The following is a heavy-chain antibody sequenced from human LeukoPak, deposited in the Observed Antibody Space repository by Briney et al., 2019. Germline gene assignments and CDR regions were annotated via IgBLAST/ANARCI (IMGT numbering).Heavy chain of an antibody. CDR3: ARVMIVVVTEGWFDP. J-gene: IGHJ5*02. V-gene: IGHV4-30-4*01. Sequence: SQTLSLTCTVSGGSLSSGDYYWSWVRQPPGTGLEWVGYIYYSGSTYYNPSLKSRVTISVDTSKNQFSLKLSSVTAADTAVYYCARVMIVVVTEGWFDPWGQGTLVTVSS. D-gene: IGHD2-21*02. CDR2: IYYSGST. CDR1: GGSLSSGDYY.